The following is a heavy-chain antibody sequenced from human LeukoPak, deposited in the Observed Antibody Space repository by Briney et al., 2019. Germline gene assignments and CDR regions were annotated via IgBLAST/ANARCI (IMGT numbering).Heavy chain of an antibody. CDR3: ARETVTQEYYGMDV. Sequence: SETLSLTCAVYGESFGGYYWSWIRQPPGKGLEWIGEINHSGSTNYNPSLKSRVTISVDTSKNQFSLKLSSVTAADTAVYYCARETVTQEYYGMDVWGQGTTVTVSS. V-gene: IGHV4-34*01. CDR2: INHSGST. J-gene: IGHJ6*02. D-gene: IGHD4-11*01. CDR1: GESFGGYY.